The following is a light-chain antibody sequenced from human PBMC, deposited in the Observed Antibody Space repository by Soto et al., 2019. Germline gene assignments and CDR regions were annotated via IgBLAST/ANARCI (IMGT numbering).Light chain of an antibody. CDR3: QTWGSGIRV. V-gene: IGLV4-69*01. J-gene: IGLJ3*02. CDR2: VDGDGRH. CDR1: SAHSTYV. Sequence: QLVLTQSPSASASLGASVKITCTLSSAHSTYVVAWRLQQPEKAPKYLMKVDGDGRHTRGDGIPDRFSGSSSGAERYLTISSLQSEDEAVYYCQTWGSGIRVFGGGTQLTVL.